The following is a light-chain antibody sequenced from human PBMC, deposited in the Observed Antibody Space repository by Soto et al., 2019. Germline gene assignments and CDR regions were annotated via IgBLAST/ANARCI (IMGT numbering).Light chain of an antibody. CDR1: ALPKQY. J-gene: IGLJ2*01. Sequence: SYDLTQPPSVSVSPGQPARITCSGDALPKQYAHWYQMKPGQAPVLVIYKDNERPSGIPERISGSSSGTKVTLTISGVQAEDEADYYCQSVDSSGTYVIFGGGTKVTVL. CDR3: QSVDSSGTYVI. CDR2: KDN. V-gene: IGLV3-25*02.